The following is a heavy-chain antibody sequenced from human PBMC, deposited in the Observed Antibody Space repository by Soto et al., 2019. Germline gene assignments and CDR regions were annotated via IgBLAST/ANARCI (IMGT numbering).Heavy chain of an antibody. CDR3: ASSPSSSSPFDY. J-gene: IGHJ4*02. V-gene: IGHV4-59*01. CDR2: IYYSGST. CDR1: RGAISSYY. D-gene: IGHD6-6*01. Sequence: AEPLSLTCTVSRGAISSYYWSWILQPPGKGLEWIGYIYYSGSTNYNPSLKSRVTISVDTSKNQFSLKLSSVTAADTAVYYCASSPSSSSPFDYWGQGTLVTVSS.